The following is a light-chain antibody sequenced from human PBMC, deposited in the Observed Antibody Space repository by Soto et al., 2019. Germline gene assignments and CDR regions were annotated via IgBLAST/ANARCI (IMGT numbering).Light chain of an antibody. CDR1: QSIRNF. Sequence: EIVLTQPPGTLSLSPGERATLSCRASQSIRNFLAWYQQKPGQAPRLLIYDTSNRAPGIPPRFSGSGSGTDFTLAISGLEPEDFAVYYFQQRYNWPWTFGQGTKVEI. J-gene: IGKJ1*01. CDR3: QQRYNWPWT. V-gene: IGKV3-11*01. CDR2: DTS.